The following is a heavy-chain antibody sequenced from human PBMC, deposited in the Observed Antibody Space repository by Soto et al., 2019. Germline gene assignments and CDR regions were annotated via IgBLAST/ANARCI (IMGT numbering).Heavy chain of an antibody. CDR3: ARDKSARLPDY. D-gene: IGHD6-6*01. CDR1: GGSFSGYY. V-gene: IGHV4-34*01. CDR2: INHSGST. Sequence: QVQLQQWGAGLLKPSETLSLTCAVYGGSFSGYYWTWIRQPPGTGLEWIGEINHSGSTNYNPSLKRRVTVSVDTSKNQFSLKLTPVTAADTAVYYCARDKSARLPDYWGQGTLLTVSS. J-gene: IGHJ4*02.